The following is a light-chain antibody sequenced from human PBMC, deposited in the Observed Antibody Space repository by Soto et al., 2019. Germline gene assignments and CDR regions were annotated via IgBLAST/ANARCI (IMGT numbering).Light chain of an antibody. CDR1: QGISSY. Sequence: DIQMTQSPSSLSASVGDRFTITCRASQGISSYLAWYQQKPGKAPKLLIDAASTLQSGVPSRLSGSGSGTVFTLTISSPQPEDFATYYCQQLNSYPLFGPGTKVDIK. CDR2: AAS. CDR3: QQLNSYPL. V-gene: IGKV1-9*01. J-gene: IGKJ3*01.